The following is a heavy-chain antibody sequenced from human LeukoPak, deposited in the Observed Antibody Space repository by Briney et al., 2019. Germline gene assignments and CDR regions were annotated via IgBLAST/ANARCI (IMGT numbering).Heavy chain of an antibody. Sequence: PSETLSLTCTVSGGSIRSYYWSWIRQPPGKGLEWIGYIYYSGSTNYNPSLKSRVTISVDTSKNQFSLKLSSVTAADTAVYYCARVGDYYDSSGYPRYYFDYWGQGTLVTVSS. CDR2: IYYSGST. D-gene: IGHD3-22*01. J-gene: IGHJ4*02. CDR1: GGSIRSYY. V-gene: IGHV4-59*01. CDR3: ARVGDYYDSSGYPRYYFDY.